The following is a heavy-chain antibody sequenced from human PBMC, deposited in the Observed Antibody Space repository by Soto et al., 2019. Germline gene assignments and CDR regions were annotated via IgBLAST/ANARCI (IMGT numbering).Heavy chain of an antibody. J-gene: IGHJ4*02. D-gene: IGHD6-6*01. Sequence: ASVKVSCKVSGYTLTELSMHWVLQAPGKGLEWMGGFDPEDGETIYAQKFQGRVTMTEDTSTDTAYMELSSLRSEDTAVYYCAGVYKYSSSGEFDYWGQGTLVTVSS. V-gene: IGHV1-24*01. CDR3: AGVYKYSSSGEFDY. CDR2: FDPEDGET. CDR1: GYTLTELS.